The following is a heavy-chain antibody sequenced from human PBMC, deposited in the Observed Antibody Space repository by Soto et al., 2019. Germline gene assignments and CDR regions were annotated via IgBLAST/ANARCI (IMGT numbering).Heavy chain of an antibody. V-gene: IGHV3-33*01. J-gene: IGHJ6*02. D-gene: IGHD6-25*01. Sequence: VPGKGLEWVAVIWYDGSNKYYADSVKGRFTISRDNSKNTLYLQINSLRAEDTAVYYCARIERPPYYYYRMDVWGQGTTVTVSS. CDR2: IWYDGSNK. CDR3: ARIERPPYYYYRMDV.